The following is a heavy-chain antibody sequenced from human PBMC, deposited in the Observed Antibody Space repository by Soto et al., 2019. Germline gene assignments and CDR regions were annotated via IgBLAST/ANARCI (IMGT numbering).Heavy chain of an antibody. CDR2: IWYDGSNK. Sequence: GGSLRLSCAASGFTFSSYGMHWVRQAPGKGLEWVAVIWYDGSNKYYADSVKGRFTISRDNSKNTLYLQMNSLRAEDTAVYYCARDWYYYDSSGYSNWFDPWGQGTLVTVSS. CDR3: ARDWYYYDSSGYSNWFDP. D-gene: IGHD3-22*01. CDR1: GFTFSSYG. J-gene: IGHJ5*02. V-gene: IGHV3-33*01.